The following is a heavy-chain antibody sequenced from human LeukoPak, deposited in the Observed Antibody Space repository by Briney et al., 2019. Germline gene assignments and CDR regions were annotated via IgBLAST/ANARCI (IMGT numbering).Heavy chain of an antibody. D-gene: IGHD6-13*01. CDR3: ASSSWSGIGWFDP. CDR1: GGSFSGYY. Sequence: PSETLSLTCAVYGGSFSGYYWSWIRQPPGKGLEWIGYIYYSGSTYYNPSLKSRVTISVDTSKNQFSLKLSSVTAADTAVYYCASSSWSGIGWFDPWGQGTLVTVSS. V-gene: IGHV4-30-4*01. CDR2: IYYSGST. J-gene: IGHJ5*02.